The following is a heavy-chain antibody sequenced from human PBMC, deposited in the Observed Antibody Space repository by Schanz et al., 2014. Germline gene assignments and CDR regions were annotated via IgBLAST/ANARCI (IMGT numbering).Heavy chain of an antibody. V-gene: IGHV3-30*02. CDR2: IRYDGINK. Sequence: VQLVESGGGLIQPGGSLRLSCAVSGFSVSTNYMSWVRQAPGKGLEWVTYIRYDGINKYYADSVKGRFTISRDNSKNTLFLQMNSLRAEDTAVYHCAKERDITGWNHGDYWGQGTLVTVSS. CDR3: AKERDITGWNHGDY. CDR1: GFSVSTNY. D-gene: IGHD6-19*01. J-gene: IGHJ4*02.